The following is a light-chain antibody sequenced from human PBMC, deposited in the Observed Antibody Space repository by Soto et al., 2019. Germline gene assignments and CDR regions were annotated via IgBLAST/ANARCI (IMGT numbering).Light chain of an antibody. Sequence: EIVLTQSAGTLSWSPGERATLSWGASQSVINSYLAWYQQKPGQAPRLLIYGASSRATGIPDKFSGSGSGTDLTLTISRLEPEDFAVYFCHQYGSSPTFGQGTKLDI. CDR1: QSVINSY. J-gene: IGKJ1*01. CDR2: GAS. V-gene: IGKV3-20*01. CDR3: HQYGSSPT.